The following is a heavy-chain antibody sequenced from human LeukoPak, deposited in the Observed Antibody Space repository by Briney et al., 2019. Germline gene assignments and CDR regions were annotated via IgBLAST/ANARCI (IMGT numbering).Heavy chain of an antibody. J-gene: IGHJ1*01. CDR2: ITPNADRT. CDR3: AIMHGYYDGSGYWVQ. V-gene: IGHV3-23*01. CDR1: GFTFGSYG. D-gene: IGHD3-22*01. Sequence: GGALRLSCAASGFTFGSYGMSWVRQAPGKGLEWVSFITPNADRTSYADSVEGRFTISRDNPRNTLYMQMNSLRDEDTALYYCAIMHGYYDGSGYWVQWGQGTLVTVSS.